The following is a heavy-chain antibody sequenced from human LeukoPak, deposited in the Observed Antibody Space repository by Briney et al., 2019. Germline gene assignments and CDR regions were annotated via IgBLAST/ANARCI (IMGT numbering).Heavy chain of an antibody. CDR2: IIPIFGTA. CDR3: ARVGPVTGTTGYNPNYYYYGMDV. CDR1: GGTFSSYA. J-gene: IGHJ6*02. Sequence: SVTVSCTASGGTFSSYAISWVRQAPGQGLEWMGGIIPIFGTANYAQKFQGRVTITADESTSTAYMELSSLRSEDTAVYYCARVGPVTGTTGYNPNYYYYGMDVWGQGTTVTVSS. V-gene: IGHV1-69*13. D-gene: IGHD1-7*01.